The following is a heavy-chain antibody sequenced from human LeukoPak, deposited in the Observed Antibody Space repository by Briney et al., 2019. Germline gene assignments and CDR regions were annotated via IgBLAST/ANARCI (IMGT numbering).Heavy chain of an antibody. J-gene: IGHJ4*02. D-gene: IGHD6-13*01. CDR2: VSNSGGST. CDR1: GFTFNNYV. Sequence: GGSLRLSCAASGFTFNNYVMSWIRQAPGKGLEWVSVVSNSGGSTYYADSVKGRFTISRDNSKNTMYLQMNSLRAEDTAVYYCAGGYIAADLDYWGQGTLVTVSS. V-gene: IGHV3-23*01. CDR3: AGGYIAADLDY.